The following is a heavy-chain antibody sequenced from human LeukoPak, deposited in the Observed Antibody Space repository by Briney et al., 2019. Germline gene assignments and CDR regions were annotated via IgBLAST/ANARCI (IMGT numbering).Heavy chain of an antibody. V-gene: IGHV4-34*01. CDR3: ARNPPKVLGYGYGPRFDY. Sequence: KPSETLSLTCAVYGGSFSGYYWSWIRQPPGKGLEWIGEINHSGSTNYNPSLKSRVTISVDTSKNQFSLKPSSVTAADTAVYYCARNPPKVLGYGYGPRFDYWGQGTLVTVSS. CDR1: GGSFSGYY. CDR2: INHSGST. D-gene: IGHD5-18*01. J-gene: IGHJ4*02.